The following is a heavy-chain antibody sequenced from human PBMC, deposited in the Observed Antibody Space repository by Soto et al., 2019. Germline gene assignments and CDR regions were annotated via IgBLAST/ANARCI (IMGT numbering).Heavy chain of an antibody. CDR1: GYTFTGYY. CDR2: INPNSGGT. CDR3: ARDQESIAARLSWFDP. V-gene: IGHV1-2*04. Sequence: QVQLVQSGAEVKKPGASVKVSCKASGYTFTGYYMHWVRQAPGQGLEWMGWINPNSGGTNYAQKFQGWVTMTRDTSISTAYMELSRLRSDDTAVYYCARDQESIAARLSWFDPWGQGTLVTVSS. J-gene: IGHJ5*02. D-gene: IGHD6-6*01.